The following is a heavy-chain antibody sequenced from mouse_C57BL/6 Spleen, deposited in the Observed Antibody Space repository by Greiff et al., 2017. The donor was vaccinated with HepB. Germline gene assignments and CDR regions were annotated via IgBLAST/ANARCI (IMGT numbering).Heavy chain of an antibody. CDR3: TRWRGLSVYYAMDY. CDR2: IDPETGGT. J-gene: IGHJ4*01. Sequence: QVQLKQSGAELVRPGASVTLSCKASGYTFTDYEMHWVKQTPVHGLEWIGAIDPETGGTAYNQKFKGKAILTADKSSSTAYMELRSLTSEDSAVYYCTRWRGLSVYYAMDYWGQGTSVTVSS. V-gene: IGHV1-15*01. CDR1: GYTFTDYE. D-gene: IGHD2-2*01.